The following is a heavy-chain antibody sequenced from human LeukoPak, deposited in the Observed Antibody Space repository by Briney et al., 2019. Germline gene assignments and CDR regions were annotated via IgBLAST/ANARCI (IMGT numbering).Heavy chain of an antibody. D-gene: IGHD2-2*02. V-gene: IGHV4-34*01. CDR3: ASYIVPAAIDP. J-gene: IGHJ5*02. CDR2: INHSGST. Sequence: SETLSLTCAVYGGSFSGYYWSWIRQPPGKGLEWIGEINHSGSTNYNPSLKSRVTISVDTSKNQFSLKLSSVTAADTAVYYCASYIVPAAIDPWGQGTLVTVSS. CDR1: GGSFSGYY.